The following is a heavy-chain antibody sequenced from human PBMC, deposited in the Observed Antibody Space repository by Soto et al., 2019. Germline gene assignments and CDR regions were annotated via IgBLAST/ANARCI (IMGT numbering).Heavy chain of an antibody. V-gene: IGHV3-11*01. CDR1: GFTLSDYY. CDR3: ARDGLDYYGLDV. J-gene: IGHJ6*02. CDR2: ISSTGGTV. Sequence: QLRLVESGGGLVKPGESLRLSCAASGFTLSDYYMTWVRQTPGKGLEWISYISSTGGTVNYADSVKGRFTISRDNIKNSLFLQMTSLRDEDTAVYYCARDGLDYYGLDVWGQGTTVTVSS.